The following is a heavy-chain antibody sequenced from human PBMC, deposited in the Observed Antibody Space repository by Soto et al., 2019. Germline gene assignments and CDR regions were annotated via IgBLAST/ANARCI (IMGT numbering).Heavy chain of an antibody. J-gene: IGHJ5*02. Sequence: GGSLRLSCAASGFTFSSYAMSWVRQAPGKGLEWVSAISGSGGSTYYADSVKGRFTISRDNSKNTLYLQMNSLRAEDTAVYYCAKDRRGGSSGWSNWFDPWGQGTLVTVSS. D-gene: IGHD6-19*01. CDR1: GFTFSSYA. V-gene: IGHV3-23*01. CDR3: AKDRRGGSSGWSNWFDP. CDR2: ISGSGGST.